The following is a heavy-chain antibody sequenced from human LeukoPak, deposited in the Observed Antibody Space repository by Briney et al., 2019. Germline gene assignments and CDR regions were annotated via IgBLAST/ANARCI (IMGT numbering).Heavy chain of an antibody. D-gene: IGHD4-23*01. J-gene: IGHJ4*02. CDR3: AREVNYGGNSYYFDY. CDR2: IYYSGST. V-gene: IGHV4-61*08. CDR1: GGSISSGGYY. Sequence: SETLSLTCTVSGGSISSGGYYWSWIRQPPGKGLEWIGYIYYSGSTNYNPSLKSRVTISVDTSKNQFSLKLSSVTAADTAVYYCAREVNYGGNSYYFDYWGQGTLVTVSS.